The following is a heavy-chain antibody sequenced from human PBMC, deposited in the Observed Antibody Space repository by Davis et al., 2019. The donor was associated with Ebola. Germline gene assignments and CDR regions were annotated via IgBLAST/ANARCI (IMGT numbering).Heavy chain of an antibody. J-gene: IGHJ4*02. CDR2: IKQDGSEK. V-gene: IGHV3-7*01. CDR3: ARDRGYCSGGACYRLLDY. Sequence: GESLKISCAVSGFTFSSHWMNWVRQAPGKGLEWVAIIKQDGSEKYYVDSVKGRFTICRDNAKNSLFLQMDSLRAEDTAVYYCARDRGYCSGGACYRLLDYWGQGTLVTVSS. D-gene: IGHD2-8*02. CDR1: GFTFSSHW.